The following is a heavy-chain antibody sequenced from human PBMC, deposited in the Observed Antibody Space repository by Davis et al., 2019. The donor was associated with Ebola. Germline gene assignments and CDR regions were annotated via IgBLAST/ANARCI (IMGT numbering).Heavy chain of an antibody. CDR3: GGAWD. CDR1: GFTFNNAW. J-gene: IGHJ4*02. CDR2: ISSNGDTA. V-gene: IGHV3-23*01. Sequence: PGGSLRLSCVASGFTFNNAWMSWVRQAPGKGLDWVSRISSNGDTAYYADSVRGRFTISRDNSRNTLYLQMNNLRAEDTALYYCGGAWDWGQGTLVTVSS. D-gene: IGHD1-26*01.